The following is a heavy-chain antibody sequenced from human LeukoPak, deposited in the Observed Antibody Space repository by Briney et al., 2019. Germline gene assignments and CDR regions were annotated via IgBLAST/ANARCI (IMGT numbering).Heavy chain of an antibody. J-gene: IGHJ3*02. D-gene: IGHD2-2*02. CDR2: IYYSGST. CDR1: GGSLSSYY. V-gene: IGHV4-59*01. Sequence: SVTLSLTCTVSGGSLSSYYWSWIQQPPGKGLEWIGYIYYSGSTNYNPSLKSRVTVSVDTSKNQFSLKLSSVTAADTAVYYCARDPHCSSTSCYTAAFDIWGQGTMVTVSS. CDR3: ARDPHCSSTSCYTAAFDI.